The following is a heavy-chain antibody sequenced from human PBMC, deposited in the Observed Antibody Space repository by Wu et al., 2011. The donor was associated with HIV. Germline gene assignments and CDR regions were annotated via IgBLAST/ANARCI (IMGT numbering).Heavy chain of an antibody. Sequence: QVQLVQSGAEVRKPGASVKVSCKASGYTFTSYGYSWVRQAPGQGLEWMGWISAYNADTNYAQKFQGRVTMTTDTSTSTAYMELRSLRSDDTAVYYCGKGEAGYYHYYYMDVWGKGTTVTVS. J-gene: IGHJ6*03. D-gene: IGHD1-26*01. CDR1: GYTFTSYG. CDR2: ISAYNADT. CDR3: GKGEAGYYHYYYMDV. V-gene: IGHV1-18*01.